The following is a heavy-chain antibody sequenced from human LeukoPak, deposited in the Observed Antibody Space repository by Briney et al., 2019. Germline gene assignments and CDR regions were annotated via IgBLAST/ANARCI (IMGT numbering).Heavy chain of an antibody. Sequence: SVKVSCKASGGTFSSYAISWVRQAPGQGLEWMGGIIPIFGTANYAQKFQGRVTITADESTSTAYMELSSLRSEDTAVYYCAGVDAAMPDAFDIWGQGTTVTVSS. J-gene: IGHJ3*02. V-gene: IGHV1-69*13. CDR1: GGTFSSYA. CDR3: AGVDAAMPDAFDI. CDR2: IIPIFGTA. D-gene: IGHD5-18*01.